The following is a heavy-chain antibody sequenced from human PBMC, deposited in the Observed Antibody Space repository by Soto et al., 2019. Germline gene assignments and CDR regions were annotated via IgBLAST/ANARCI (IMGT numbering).Heavy chain of an antibody. Sequence: ASVKVSCKASGFTFSAYYIYWVRQAPGQGLEWIGWINPNSGGTNNAQKYQGRVTMTRDTSTSTVYMELSALISDDTAVYFCGTSLIHVFCSSWRSAYYGMDVCGQGTTVTSP. CDR2: INPNSGGT. CDR1: GFTFSAYY. D-gene: IGHD2-2*01. V-gene: IGHV1-2*02. CDR3: GTSLIHVFCSSWRSAYYGMDV. J-gene: IGHJ6*02.